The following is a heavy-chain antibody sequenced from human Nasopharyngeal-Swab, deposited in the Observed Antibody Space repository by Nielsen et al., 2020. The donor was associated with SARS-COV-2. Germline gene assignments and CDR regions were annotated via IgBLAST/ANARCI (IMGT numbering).Heavy chain of an antibody. CDR3: ARDQTVGAYDY. CDR1: GVSFSGYY. CDR2: IYHSGST. Sequence: SETLSLTCAVYGVSFSGYYWSWIRQPPGKGLEWIGEIYHSGSTYYNPSLKSRVTISVDTSKNQFSLKLSSVTAADTAVYYCARDQTVGAYDYWGQGTLVTVSS. J-gene: IGHJ4*02. V-gene: IGHV4-34*01. D-gene: IGHD1-26*01.